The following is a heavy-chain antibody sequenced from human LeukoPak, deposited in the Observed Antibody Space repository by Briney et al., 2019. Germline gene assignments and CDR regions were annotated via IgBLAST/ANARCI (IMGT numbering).Heavy chain of an antibody. V-gene: IGHV3-9*01. J-gene: IGHJ4*02. CDR2: ISWNSGSI. Sequence: GRSLRLSCAASGFTVDDYAMHWVRQAPGKGLEWVSGISWNSGSIGYADSVKGRFTISRDNAKNSLYLQMNSLRAEDTALYYCAKARGGGYPFDYWGQGTLVTVSS. D-gene: IGHD4-23*01. CDR1: GFTVDDYA. CDR3: AKARGGGYPFDY.